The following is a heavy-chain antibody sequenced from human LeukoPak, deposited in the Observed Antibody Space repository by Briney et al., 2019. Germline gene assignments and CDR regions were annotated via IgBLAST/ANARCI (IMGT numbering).Heavy chain of an antibody. V-gene: IGHV3-21*01. CDR2: ISGGSSDI. D-gene: IGHD3-16*01. CDR3: ARRGYHDYSGFDY. Sequence: GGSLRLSCAGSEFTFSSYSMNWVRQAPGKGLEWVSSISGGSSDIYYADSVKGRFTISRDNSKNSLYLQMKSLRAEDTALYYCARRGYHDYSGFDYWGQGTLVTVSS. CDR1: EFTFSSYS. J-gene: IGHJ4*02.